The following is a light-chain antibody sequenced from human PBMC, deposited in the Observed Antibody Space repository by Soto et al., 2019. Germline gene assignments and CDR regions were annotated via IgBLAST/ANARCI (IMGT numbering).Light chain of an antibody. CDR2: RGL. J-gene: IGKJ1*01. CDR3: QQYNNWPRT. CDR1: QSVSSY. Sequence: EIVMTQSPGTLSVFPGETAPLSCRASQSVSSYLDWFQQKPGQVPRLIMYRGLNRAIGVPARSSGSGSGTEFTLTISSLQSEDFAVYYCQQYNNWPRTFGQGTKVDIK. V-gene: IGKV3-15*01.